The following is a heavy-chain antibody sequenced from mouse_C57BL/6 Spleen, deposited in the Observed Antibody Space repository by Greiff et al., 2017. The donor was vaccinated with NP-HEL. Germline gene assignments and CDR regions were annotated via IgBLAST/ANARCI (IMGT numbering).Heavy chain of an antibody. CDR3: ARRGDYDGRGFAY. V-gene: IGHV1-80*01. CDR1: GYAFSSYW. D-gene: IGHD2-4*01. J-gene: IGHJ3*01. CDR2: IYPGDGDT. Sequence: VQLQQSGAELVKPGASVKISCKASGYAFSSYWMNWVKQRPGKGLEWIGQIYPGDGDTNYNGKFKGKATLTADKSSSTAYMQLSSLTSEDSAVYFCARRGDYDGRGFAYWGQGTLVTVSA.